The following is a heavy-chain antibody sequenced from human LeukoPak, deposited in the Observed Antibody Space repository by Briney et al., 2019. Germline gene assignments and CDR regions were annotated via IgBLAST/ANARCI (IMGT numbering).Heavy chain of an antibody. CDR2: ISAYNGNT. Sequence: GASVKVSCKASGYTFTSHGISWVRQAPGQGLEWMGWISAYNGNTNYAQKLQGRVTMTTDTSTSTAYMELRSLRSDDTAVYYCAREVPNYDFWSGYHYYFDYWGQGTLVTVSS. D-gene: IGHD3-3*01. V-gene: IGHV1-18*01. J-gene: IGHJ4*02. CDR3: AREVPNYDFWSGYHYYFDY. CDR1: GYTFTSHG.